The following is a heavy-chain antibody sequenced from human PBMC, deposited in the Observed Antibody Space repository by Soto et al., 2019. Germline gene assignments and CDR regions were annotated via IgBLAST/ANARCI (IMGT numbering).Heavy chain of an antibody. V-gene: IGHV4-59*01. Sequence: SETLSLTCTVSGGSISSYYWSWIRQPPGKGLEWIGYIYYSGSTNYNPSLKSRVTISVDTSKNQFSLKLSSVTAADTAVYYCARGGGRDYDILTGYPSLTTGSGWFDPWGQGTLVTVSS. CDR1: GGSISSYY. D-gene: IGHD3-9*01. CDR3: ARGGGRDYDILTGYPSLTTGSGWFDP. CDR2: IYYSGST. J-gene: IGHJ5*02.